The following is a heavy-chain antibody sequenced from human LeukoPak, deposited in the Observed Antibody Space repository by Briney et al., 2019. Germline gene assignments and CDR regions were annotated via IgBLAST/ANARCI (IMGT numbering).Heavy chain of an antibody. CDR3: ARGRLMSPGAFDI. J-gene: IGHJ3*02. CDR1: GGTSSSYA. Sequence: SVKVSCKASGGTSSSYAISWVRQAPGQGLEWMGGIIPIFGTANYAQKFQGRVTITTDESTSTAYMELSSLRSEDTAVYYCARGRLMSPGAFDIWGQGTMVTVSS. CDR2: IIPIFGTA. D-gene: IGHD2-8*01. V-gene: IGHV1-69*05.